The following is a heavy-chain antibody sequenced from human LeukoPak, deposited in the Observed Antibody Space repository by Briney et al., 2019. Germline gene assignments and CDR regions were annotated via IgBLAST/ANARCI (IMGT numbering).Heavy chain of an antibody. J-gene: IGHJ4*02. CDR2: IYYSGST. CDR3: ARVREATRHFDY. V-gene: IGHV4-31*03. CDR1: GGSISSGGYY. Sequence: SPSQTLSLTCTVSGGSISSGGYYWSWIRQHPGKGLEWIGYIYYSGSTYYNPSLKSRVTISVDTSKNQFSLKLSSVTAADTAVYYCARVREATRHFDYWGQGTLVTVSS. D-gene: IGHD5-24*01.